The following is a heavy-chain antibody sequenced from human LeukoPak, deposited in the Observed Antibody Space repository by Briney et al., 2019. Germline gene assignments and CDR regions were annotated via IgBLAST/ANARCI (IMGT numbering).Heavy chain of an antibody. D-gene: IGHD3-22*01. CDR1: GFTFSSYN. J-gene: IGHJ4*02. CDR2: ISSSSSYI. CDR3: ARAITMIVVVGYYFDY. Sequence: GGSLRLSCAASGFTFSSYNMNWVRQAPGKGLEWVSSISSSSSYIYYADSVKGRFTISRDNAKNSLYLQMNGLRAEDTAVYYCARAITMIVVVGYYFDYWGQGTLVTVSS. V-gene: IGHV3-21*01.